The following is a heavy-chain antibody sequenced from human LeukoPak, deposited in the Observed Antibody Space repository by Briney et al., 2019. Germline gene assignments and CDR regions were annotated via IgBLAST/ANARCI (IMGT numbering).Heavy chain of an antibody. Sequence: GGSLRLSCAASGFTFSTYSMNWVRQAPGKGLEWVAVISYDGSNKYYADSVKGRFTISRDNSKNTLYLQMNSLRAEDTAVYYCAREVFGYYDSSGHLDYWGQGTLVTVSS. D-gene: IGHD3-22*01. J-gene: IGHJ4*02. V-gene: IGHV3-30*03. CDR2: ISYDGSNK. CDR3: AREVFGYYDSSGHLDY. CDR1: GFTFSTYS.